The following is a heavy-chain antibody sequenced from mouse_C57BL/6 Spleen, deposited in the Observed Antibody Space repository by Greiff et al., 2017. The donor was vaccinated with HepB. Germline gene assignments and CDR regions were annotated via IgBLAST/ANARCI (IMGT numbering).Heavy chain of an antibody. V-gene: IGHV1-42*01. D-gene: IGHD1-1*01. CDR3: ARSRSSYWYFDV. CDR1: GYSFTGYY. J-gene: IGHJ1*03. Sequence: EVMLVESGPELVKPGASVKISCKASGYSFTGYYMNWVKQSPEKSLEWIGEINPSTGGTTYNQKFKAKATLTVDKSSSTAYMQLKSLTSEDSAVYYCARSRSSYWYFDVWGTGTTVTVSS. CDR2: INPSTGGT.